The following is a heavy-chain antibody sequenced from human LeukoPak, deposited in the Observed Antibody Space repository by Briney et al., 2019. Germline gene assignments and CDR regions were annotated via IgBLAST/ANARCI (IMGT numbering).Heavy chain of an antibody. Sequence: PSETLSLTCAVSGGSISSSNWWSWVRQPPGKGLEWIGEIYHSGSTNYNPSLKSRVTISVDTSKNQFSLKLSSVTAADTAVYYCARHKRGANPLYYFDYWGQGTLVTVSS. CDR1: GGSISSSNW. CDR3: ARHKRGANPLYYFDY. V-gene: IGHV4-4*02. J-gene: IGHJ4*02. D-gene: IGHD1-26*01. CDR2: IYHSGST.